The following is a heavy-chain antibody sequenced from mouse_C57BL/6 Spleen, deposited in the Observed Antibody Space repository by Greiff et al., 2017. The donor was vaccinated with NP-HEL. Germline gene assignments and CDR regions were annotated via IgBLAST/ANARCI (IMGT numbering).Heavy chain of an antibody. D-gene: IGHD2-5*01. V-gene: IGHV5-17*01. Sequence: EVMLVESGGGLVKPGGSLKLSCAASGFTFSDYGMHWVRQAPEKGLEWVAYISSGSSTIYYADTVKGRFTISRDNAKNTLFLQMTSLRSEDTAMYYCAKDYSSLDYWGQGTTLTVSS. J-gene: IGHJ2*01. CDR3: AKDYSSLDY. CDR2: ISSGSSTI. CDR1: GFTFSDYG.